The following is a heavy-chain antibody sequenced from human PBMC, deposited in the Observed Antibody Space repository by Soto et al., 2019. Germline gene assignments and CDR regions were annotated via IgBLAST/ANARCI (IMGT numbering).Heavy chain of an antibody. CDR3: ARGRSSSWYEGNYFDY. D-gene: IGHD6-13*01. CDR2: SYYSGST. V-gene: IGHV4-31*03. Sequence: QVQLQESGPGLVKPSQTLSLTCTVSGGSISSGGYYWSWIRQHPGKGLEWIGYSYYSGSTYYNPSLKSRVTISVDTSKNQFSLKLSSVTAADTAVYYCARGRSSSWYEGNYFDYWGQGTLVTVSS. CDR1: GGSISSGGYY. J-gene: IGHJ4*02.